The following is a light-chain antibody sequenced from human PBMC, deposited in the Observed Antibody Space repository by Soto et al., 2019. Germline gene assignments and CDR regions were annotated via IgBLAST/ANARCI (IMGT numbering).Light chain of an antibody. Sequence: QSALTQPPSASGSPGQSVTISCTGTSNDVGGYDFVSWYQQHPGRAPKLIIVEVNKWPSGVPDHFSASKSGNTASLTVSGLQAEDEADYYCSSYAGDNTYVFGTGTRSPS. CDR3: SSYAGDNTYV. CDR2: EVN. J-gene: IGLJ1*01. CDR1: SNDVGGYDF. V-gene: IGLV2-8*01.